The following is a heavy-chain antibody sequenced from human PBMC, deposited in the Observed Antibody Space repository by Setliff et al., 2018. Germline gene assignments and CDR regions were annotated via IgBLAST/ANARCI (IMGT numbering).Heavy chain of an antibody. CDR3: VRSGKFGMWFWFDQ. CDR2: INPNSGDT. Sequence: ASVKVSCKASGNRFTDYFLHWVRQAPGQGLEWMGWINPNSGDTHSAQKFQGRVTMTRDTSIDTAYMELSSLTSDDTAFYFCVRSGKFGMWFWFDQWGLGTLVTVSS. CDR1: GNRFTDYF. D-gene: IGHD1-26*01. V-gene: IGHV1-2*02. J-gene: IGHJ5*02.